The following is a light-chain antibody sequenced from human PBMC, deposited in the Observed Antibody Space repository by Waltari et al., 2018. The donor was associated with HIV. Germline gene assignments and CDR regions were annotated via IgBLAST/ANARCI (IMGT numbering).Light chain of an antibody. V-gene: IGKV4-1*01. CDR3: QQYYSTPYS. CDR1: QSVLYSSNNNNY. J-gene: IGKJ2*03. Sequence: DIVMTQSPDSLAVSLGERATINCKSSQSVLYSSNNNNYLAWYQQKPGQPPKLLIYWASTRESGVPDRFSGSGSGTDFTLTINSLQAEDVAVYYCQQYYSTPYSFGQGTKLEIK. CDR2: WAS.